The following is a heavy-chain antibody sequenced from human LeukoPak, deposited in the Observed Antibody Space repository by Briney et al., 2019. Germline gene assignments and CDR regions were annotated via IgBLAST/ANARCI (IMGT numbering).Heavy chain of an antibody. CDR1: GYTFTSYD. D-gene: IGHD2-2*01. CDR2: MNPNSGNT. CDR3: AREDIVVVPRQDYYYYYGMDV. J-gene: IGHJ6*02. V-gene: IGHV1-8*01. Sequence: GASVKVSCKASGYTFTSYDINWVRQAPGQGLEWMGWMNPNSGNTGYAQKFQGRVTMTRNTSIRTAYMELSSLRSEDTAVYYCAREDIVVVPRQDYYYYYGMDVWGQGTTVTVSS.